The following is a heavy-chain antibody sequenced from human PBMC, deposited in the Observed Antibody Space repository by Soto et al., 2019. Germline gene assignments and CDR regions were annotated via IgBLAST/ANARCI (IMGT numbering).Heavy chain of an antibody. CDR1: RFNFSAAW. CDR3: ATVPCSSGPS. Sequence: EMQLMQSGGGLVKPGGSLRLSCVASRFNFSAAWLNWIRQAPGKGLEWVGRIKPKSEGETADYTAPGRGRFTISRDDSQNPLHLQMDSLKAEDTAVDYCATVPCSSGPSWGQGALVTVSS. CDR2: IKPKSEGETA. V-gene: IGHV3-15*07. D-gene: IGHD6-19*01. J-gene: IGHJ4*02.